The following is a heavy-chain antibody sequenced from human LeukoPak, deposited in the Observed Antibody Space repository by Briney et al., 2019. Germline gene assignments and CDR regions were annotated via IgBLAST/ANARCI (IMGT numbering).Heavy chain of an antibody. CDR3: ARPTRGVVDY. CDR2: INHGGST. J-gene: IGHJ4*02. CDR1: GGSFSGYY. Sequence: KPLETLSLTCAVYGGSFSGYYWSWIRQPPGKGLEWIGEINHGGSTNYNPSLKSRVTISVDTSKNQFSLKLSSVTAADTAVYYCARPTRGVVDYWGQGTLVTVS. V-gene: IGHV4-34*01. D-gene: IGHD3-10*01.